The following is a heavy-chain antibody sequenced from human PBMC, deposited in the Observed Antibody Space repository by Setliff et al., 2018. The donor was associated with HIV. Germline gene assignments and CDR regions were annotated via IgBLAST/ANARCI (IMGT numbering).Heavy chain of an antibody. V-gene: IGHV4-4*02. CDR3: ARGYSSSYYFDY. D-gene: IGHD5-18*01. J-gene: IGHJ4*02. CDR1: GGSIGGTHY. Sequence: SETLSLTCAVSGGSIGGTHYWHWVRQPPGRGLEWIGDIHHSGRINCNPSLKSRVTVSVDTSKNQFSLKLSSVTAADTAVYYCARGYSSSYYFDYWGQGTLVTVSS. CDR2: IHHSGRI.